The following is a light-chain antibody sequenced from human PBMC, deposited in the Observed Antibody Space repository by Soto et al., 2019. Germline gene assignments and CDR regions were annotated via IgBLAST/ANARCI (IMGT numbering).Light chain of an antibody. CDR2: AAS. V-gene: IGKV1-39*01. Sequence: DIQMTQSPSSLSASVGDRVTITCRASQTISTYLNWYQQKPGRAPKLLIFAASSLQSGVPPRFSGSGSGTDFTLTVSSLQPEDFATYFSQQGYSIPLTFGGGTKVDIK. CDR1: QTISTY. J-gene: IGKJ4*01. CDR3: QQGYSIPLT.